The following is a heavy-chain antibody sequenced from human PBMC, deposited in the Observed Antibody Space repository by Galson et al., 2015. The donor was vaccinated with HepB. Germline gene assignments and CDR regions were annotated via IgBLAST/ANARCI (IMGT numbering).Heavy chain of an antibody. CDR1: GYSFTSYW. V-gene: IGHV5-10-1*01. CDR2: IDPSDSYT. Sequence: QSGAEVKKPGESLRISCKGSGYSFTSYWISWVRQMPGKGLEWMGRIDPSDSYTNYSPSFQGHVTISADKSTSTAYLQWSSLKASDTAMYYCAGLRGAYSSSWYGAFDIWGQGTMVTVSS. CDR3: AGLRGAYSSSWYGAFDI. J-gene: IGHJ3*02. D-gene: IGHD6-13*01.